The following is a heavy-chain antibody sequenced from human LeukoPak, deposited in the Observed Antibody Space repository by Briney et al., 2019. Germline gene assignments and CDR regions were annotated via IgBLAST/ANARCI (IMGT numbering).Heavy chain of an antibody. Sequence: KPSETLSLTCTVSGGSISSYYWSWIRQPPGKGLEWIGYIYYSGSTNYNPSLKSRVTISVDTSKNQFSLKLSSVTAADTAVYYCARRDAAGDFDYWGQGTLVTVSS. V-gene: IGHV4-59*08. J-gene: IGHJ4*02. CDR3: ARRDAAGDFDY. CDR1: GGSISSYY. D-gene: IGHD6-13*01. CDR2: IYYSGST.